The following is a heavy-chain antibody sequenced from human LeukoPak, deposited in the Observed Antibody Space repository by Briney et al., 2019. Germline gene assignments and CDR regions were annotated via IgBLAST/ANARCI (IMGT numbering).Heavy chain of an antibody. Sequence: PSETLSLTCAVSGGSISSSNWWSWVRQPPGKGLEWIGEIYHSGSTNYNPSLKSRVTISVDKSKNQFSLKLSSVTAADTAVYYRVRDLLWVGYCSSTSCSDAFDIWGQGTMVTVSS. J-gene: IGHJ3*02. CDR2: IYHSGST. CDR1: GGSISSSNW. CDR3: VRDLLWVGYCSSTSCSDAFDI. V-gene: IGHV4-4*02. D-gene: IGHD2-2*01.